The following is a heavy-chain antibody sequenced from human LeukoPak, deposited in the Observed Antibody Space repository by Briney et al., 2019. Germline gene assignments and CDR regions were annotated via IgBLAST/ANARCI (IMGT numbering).Heavy chain of an antibody. CDR2: ISGSGTST. D-gene: IGHD4-17*01. Sequence: GGSLRLSCAASGFTFSRYAMSWVRQAPGKGLEWVSAISGSGTSTYYADSVKGRFTISRGNSKNTLYLQMNSLRAEDTAVYYCAKDVLTTVTLPGDYWGQGTLVTVSS. V-gene: IGHV3-23*01. J-gene: IGHJ4*02. CDR3: AKDVLTTVTLPGDY. CDR1: GFTFSRYA.